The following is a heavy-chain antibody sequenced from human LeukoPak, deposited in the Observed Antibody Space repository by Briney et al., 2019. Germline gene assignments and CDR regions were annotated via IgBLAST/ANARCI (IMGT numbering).Heavy chain of an antibody. Sequence: ASVKVSCKASGYTFTDFYMHWVRQVPGQGLEWIGWINPNSGGTNYARKFQGRVTMTRDTSISTAYMELSRLRSDDTAVYYCARDRVRIAVAVLTLDYWGQGTLVTVSS. V-gene: IGHV1-2*02. D-gene: IGHD6-19*01. CDR3: ARDRVRIAVAVLTLDY. CDR2: INPNSGGT. CDR1: GYTFTDFY. J-gene: IGHJ4*02.